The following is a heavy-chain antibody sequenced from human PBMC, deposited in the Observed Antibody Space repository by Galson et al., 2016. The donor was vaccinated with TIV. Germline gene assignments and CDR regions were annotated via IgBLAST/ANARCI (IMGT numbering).Heavy chain of an antibody. Sequence: LRLSCAVSGFSFSDYYMIWVRQAPGKGLQWVSYISSTGILTSYADSVKGRFTVSRDNAKGSLFLQMNSLRAEDTALYYCVRGSLDLWGQGTFVTVSS. J-gene: IGHJ5*02. CDR3: VRGSLDL. CDR1: GFSFSDYY. V-gene: IGHV3-11*05. CDR2: ISSTGILT.